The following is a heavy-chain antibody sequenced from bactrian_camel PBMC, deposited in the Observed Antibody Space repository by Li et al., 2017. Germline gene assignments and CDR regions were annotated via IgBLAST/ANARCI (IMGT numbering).Heavy chain of an antibody. CDR3: ATWGDFAH. D-gene: IGHD5*01. CDR2: IGTLGRIQ. J-gene: IGHJ4*01. V-gene: IGHV3S1*01. CDR1: GTAVYQLFNGCG. Sequence: HVQLVESGGGSVQAGESLKLLCTVSGTAVYQLFNGCGLGWFRQAPGKGLEWVSGIGTLGRIQYYADSVKGRFTISRDNAKNMLYLQLNSVKSEDTALYYCATWGDFAHWGQGTQVTVS.